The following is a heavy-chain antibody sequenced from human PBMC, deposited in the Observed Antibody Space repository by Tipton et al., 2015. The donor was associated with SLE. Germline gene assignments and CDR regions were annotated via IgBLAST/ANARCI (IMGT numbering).Heavy chain of an antibody. CDR3: ARVGIAVADICDY. D-gene: IGHD6-19*01. J-gene: IGHJ4*02. Sequence: GSLRLSCAASGFTFSSYSMNWVRQAPGKGLEWVSSISSGSSYIYYADSVKGRFTISRDNAKNSLYLHMSSLRAEDTAVYYCARVGIAVADICDYWGQGTLVTFSS. CDR1: GFTFSSYS. V-gene: IGHV3-21*03. CDR2: ISSGSSYI.